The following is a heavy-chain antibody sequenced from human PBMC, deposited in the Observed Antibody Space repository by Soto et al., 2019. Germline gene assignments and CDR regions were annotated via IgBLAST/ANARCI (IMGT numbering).Heavy chain of an antibody. CDR3: ARGRYGDY. V-gene: IGHV1-18*01. Sequence: QVHLVQSGAEVKKPGASVKVSCKGSGYDFTTYGITWVRQAPGQGLEWMAWISAHNGNTDYAQKLQGRGTVTRDTSTSTAYMERRSLRSDDTAMYYWARGRYGDYWGQGALVTVSS. J-gene: IGHJ4*02. CDR2: ISAHNGNT. D-gene: IGHD1-1*01. CDR1: GYDFTTYG.